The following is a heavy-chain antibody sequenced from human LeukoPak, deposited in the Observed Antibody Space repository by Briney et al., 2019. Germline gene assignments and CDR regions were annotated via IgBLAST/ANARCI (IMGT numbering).Heavy chain of an antibody. Sequence: SETLSLTCTVSGGSIRSYFWSWIRQPPGKGLEWIGYVYYSGSTNYNPSLKSRVTISVDTSKKQFSLKLSSVTAADTAVYYCARRPDGTSHFDYWGQGTLVTVSS. J-gene: IGHJ4*02. CDR3: ARRPDGTSHFDY. CDR2: VYYSGST. V-gene: IGHV4-59*08. CDR1: GGSIRSYF. D-gene: IGHD6-6*01.